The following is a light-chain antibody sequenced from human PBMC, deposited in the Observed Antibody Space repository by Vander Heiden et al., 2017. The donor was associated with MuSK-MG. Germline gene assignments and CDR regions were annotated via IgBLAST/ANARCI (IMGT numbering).Light chain of an antibody. CDR3: QYSASSLSGYV. CDR2: GNS. V-gene: IGLV1-40*01. CDR1: SSNIGAGYD. J-gene: IGLJ1*01. Sequence: QSVLTQPPSVSGAPGQRVTISCTGSSSNIGAGYDVHWYQQLPGTAPKLLSEGNSNRPSGVPDRFSGSKSGTSESLAITGLQAEDEAEYDCQYSASSLSGYVFGTGTKVTVL.